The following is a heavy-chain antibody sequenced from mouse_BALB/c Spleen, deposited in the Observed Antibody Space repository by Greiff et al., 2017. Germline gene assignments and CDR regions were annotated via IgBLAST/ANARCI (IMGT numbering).Heavy chain of an antibody. CDR2: IYPGNSDT. V-gene: IGHV1-5*01. J-gene: IGHJ1*01. D-gene: IGHD2-14*01. Sequence: VQLQQSGTVLARPGASVKMSCKASGYSFTSYWMHWVKQRPGQGLEWIGAIYPGNSDTSYNQKFKGKAKLTAVTSASTAYMELSSLTNEDSAVYYCTRDRYDVDWYFDVWGEGTTVTVSS. CDR3: TRDRYDVDWYFDV. CDR1: GYSFTSYW.